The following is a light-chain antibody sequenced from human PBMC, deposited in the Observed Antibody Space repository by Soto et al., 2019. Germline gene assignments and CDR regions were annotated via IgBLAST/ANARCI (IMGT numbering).Light chain of an antibody. Sequence: DIRITQSPSSQSADVGYRINTTCTSSLSISSSLNWYQQKPGKAPRLLIYAASRLQSGAPSRFSGSGSGTDFTLTITSLQTEDFATYYCKQSYITPRTFGQGTKVDIK. J-gene: IGKJ1*01. CDR3: KQSYITPRT. V-gene: IGKV1-39*01. CDR2: AAS. CDR1: LSISSS.